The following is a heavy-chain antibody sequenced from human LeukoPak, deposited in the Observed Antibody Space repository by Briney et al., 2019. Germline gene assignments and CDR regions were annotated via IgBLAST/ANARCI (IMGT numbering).Heavy chain of an antibody. CDR3: ARDPSAAGPPFDY. J-gene: IGHJ4*02. CDR1: GGSISSSSYY. V-gene: IGHV4-39*02. CDR2: IYYSGST. Sequence: SETLSLTCTVSGGSISSSSYYWGWIRQPPGKGLEWIGSIYYSGSTYYNPSLKSRVTISVDTSKNQFSLKLSSVTAADTVVYYCARDPSAAGPPFDYWGQGTLVTVSS. D-gene: IGHD6-13*01.